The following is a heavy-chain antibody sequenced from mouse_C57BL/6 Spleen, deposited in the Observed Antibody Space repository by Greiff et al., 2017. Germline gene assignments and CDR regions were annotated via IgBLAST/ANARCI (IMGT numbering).Heavy chain of an antibody. V-gene: IGHV1-61*01. CDR2: IYPSDSET. J-gene: IGHJ4*01. CDR1: GYTFTSYW. Sequence: QVQLQQPGAELVRPGSSVKLSCKASGYTFTSYWMDWVKQRPGQGLEWIGNIYPSDSETHYNQKFKDKATLTVDKSSSTAYMQLSSLTSEVSAVYCYARASYYYAMDCWGQGTTVTVSS. CDR3: ARASYYYAMDC.